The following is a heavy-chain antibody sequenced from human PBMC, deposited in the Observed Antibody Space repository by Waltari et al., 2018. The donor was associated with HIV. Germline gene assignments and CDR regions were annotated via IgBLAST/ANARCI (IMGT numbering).Heavy chain of an antibody. V-gene: IGHV7-4-1*02. J-gene: IGHJ4*02. CDR3: ARGPGRSLDY. D-gene: IGHD3-10*01. CDR1: ASTPTHHA. CDR2: INTKTGNP. Sequence: QVQLVQSGSELKKPGASAKVSCEASASTPTHHAMTWVPQAPGQGLEWVGWINTKTGNPTYAQGFTGRFVFSLDTSVSTAYLQISSLKAEDTAVYYCARGPGRSLDYWGQGTLVTVSS.